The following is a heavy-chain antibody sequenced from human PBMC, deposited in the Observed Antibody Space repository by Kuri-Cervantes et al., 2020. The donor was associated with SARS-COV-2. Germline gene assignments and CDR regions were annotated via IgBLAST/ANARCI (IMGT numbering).Heavy chain of an antibody. Sequence: LSLTCAASGFTFSSYGMHWVRQAPGKGLEWVAVIWYDGSNKYYADSVKGRFTISRDNSKNTLYLQMNSLRAEDTAVYYCARGFRAGPGEYFDLWGRGTLVPSPQ. CDR2: IWYDGSNK. CDR3: ARGFRAGPGEYFDL. D-gene: IGHD3-10*01. V-gene: IGHV3-33*01. CDR1: GFTFSSYG. J-gene: IGHJ2*01.